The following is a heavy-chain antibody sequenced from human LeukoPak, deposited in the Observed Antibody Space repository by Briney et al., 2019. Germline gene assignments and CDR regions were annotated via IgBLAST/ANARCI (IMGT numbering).Heavy chain of an antibody. Sequence: GRSLRLSCAASGFTFDDYAMHWVRQAPGKGLEWVANIKQDGSEKYYVDSVKGRFTISRDNAKNSLYLQMNSLRAEDTAVYYCARGSGAIFGVVTAFDIWGQGTMVTVSS. CDR3: ARGSGAIFGVVTAFDI. CDR2: IKQDGSEK. D-gene: IGHD3-3*01. V-gene: IGHV3-7*01. CDR1: GFTFDDYA. J-gene: IGHJ3*02.